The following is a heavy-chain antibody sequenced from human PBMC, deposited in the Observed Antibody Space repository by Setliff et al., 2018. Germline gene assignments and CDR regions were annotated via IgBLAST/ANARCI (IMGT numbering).Heavy chain of an antibody. Sequence: SETLSLTCNVSGGSISSYSWSWIRQAPGKGLEWIGYLYYSGNTNYNPSLKSRVTISGDTSQNYFSLNLTSVTEADTAVYYCARVLVLGYNWFDPWGQGTLVTVSS. J-gene: IGHJ5*02. CDR2: LYYSGNT. CDR1: GGSISSYS. CDR3: ARVLVLGYNWFDP. V-gene: IGHV4-59*01. D-gene: IGHD3-10*01.